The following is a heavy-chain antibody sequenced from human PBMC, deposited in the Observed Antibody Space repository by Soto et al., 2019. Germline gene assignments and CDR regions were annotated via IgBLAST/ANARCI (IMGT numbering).Heavy chain of an antibody. J-gene: IGHJ4*02. CDR3: ASEVRAATLADFFDY. CDR1: GFTFRNYG. V-gene: IGHV3-23*01. D-gene: IGHD6-19*01. CDR2: ISGRGGRT. Sequence: EVQLLESGGGLIQPGGSLRLSCEASGFTFRNYGMTWVLLAPGKRLECVSTISGRGGRTFYADPVKGRFTISRENSKNTLYLQMNSLRGEDTAVDYCASEVRAATLADFFDYWGQGTVVTVSS.